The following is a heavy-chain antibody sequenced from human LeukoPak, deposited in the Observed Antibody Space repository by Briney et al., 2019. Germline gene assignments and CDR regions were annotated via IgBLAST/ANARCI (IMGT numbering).Heavy chain of an antibody. CDR2: INWNGVIN. CDR3: ARTRYSGSYGGADY. V-gene: IGHV3-20*04. D-gene: IGHD1-26*01. J-gene: IGHJ4*02. CDR1: GFKFDGYG. Sequence: GGSLRLSCAASGFKFDGYGMTWLRQAPGKGLEWVSGINWNGVINDYADSVKGRFSISRDNAKNYLDLQINSLRVEDTAFYYCARTRYSGSYGGADYWGQGTQIIVSS.